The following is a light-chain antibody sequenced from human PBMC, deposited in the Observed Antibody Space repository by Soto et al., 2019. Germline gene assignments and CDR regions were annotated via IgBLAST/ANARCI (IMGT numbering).Light chain of an antibody. CDR1: QSVSSSY. J-gene: IGKJ5*01. V-gene: IGKV3-20*01. Sequence: EIVLTQSPCTLSLSPGERATLSCRASQSVSSSYLAWYQQKPGQAPRLLIYSASNRATGVPDRFSGSGSGTDFTLTISCLQSEDFATYYCQQYYSYPITFGQGTRLEIK. CDR2: SAS. CDR3: QQYYSYPIT.